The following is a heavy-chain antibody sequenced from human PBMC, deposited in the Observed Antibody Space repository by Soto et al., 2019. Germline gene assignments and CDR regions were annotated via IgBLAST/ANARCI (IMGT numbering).Heavy chain of an antibody. CDR1: GGSISSGGHY. CDR3: ARVEHIVVVWRFDP. D-gene: IGHD2-21*01. V-gene: IGHV4-31*03. Sequence: QVQLQESGPGLVKPSQTLSLTCTVSGGSISSGGHYWSWIRQHPGKGLEWIGYIYYSGSTYYNPSLKSRVTISVDTSKNQFSLKLSSVTAADTAVYYCARVEHIVVVWRFDPWGQGTLVTVSS. J-gene: IGHJ5*02. CDR2: IYYSGST.